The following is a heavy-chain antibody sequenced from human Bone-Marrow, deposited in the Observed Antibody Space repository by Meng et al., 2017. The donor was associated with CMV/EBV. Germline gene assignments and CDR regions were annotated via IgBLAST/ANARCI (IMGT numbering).Heavy chain of an antibody. V-gene: IGHV1-8*01. CDR3: ARGRVTGQRYRGYCSSTSCHPFWFDP. Sequence: ASVKVSCKASGYTFTSYDINWVRQATGQGLEWMGWMNPNSGNTGYAQKFQGRVTMTRNTSISTAYMELSSLRSEDTAVYYCARGRVTGQRYRGYCSSTSCHPFWFDPWGQGTLVTVSS. CDR2: MNPNSGNT. D-gene: IGHD2-2*01. CDR1: GYTFTSYD. J-gene: IGHJ5*02.